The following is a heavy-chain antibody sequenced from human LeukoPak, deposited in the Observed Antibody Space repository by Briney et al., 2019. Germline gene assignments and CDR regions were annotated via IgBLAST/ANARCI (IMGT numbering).Heavy chain of an antibody. D-gene: IGHD5-18*01. CDR1: GFTFSSSA. CDR3: ARTARHLDY. V-gene: IGHV3-66*01. Sequence: PGGPLRLSCEASGFTFSSSAMNWVRQAPGKGLEWVSVIYRSGGTYYADSVKGRFTISRDNSKKTVYLQMNSLRAEDTAMYYCARTARHLDYWGQGTLVTVSS. J-gene: IGHJ4*02. CDR2: IYRSGGT.